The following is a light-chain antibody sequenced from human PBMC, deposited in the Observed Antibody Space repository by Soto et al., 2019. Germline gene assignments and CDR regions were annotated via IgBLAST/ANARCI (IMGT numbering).Light chain of an antibody. CDR3: QQFNTAPLP. CDR1: QDISVY. CDR2: SAS. Sequence: DIQMTQSPSSLSASVGDRVTITCRASQDISVYLAWYQQKPGKVPKLLIYSASTLQSGVPSRFSGSGSGTDFKLTISSLQPEDVATYYCQQFNTAPLPFGQGTRLEI. V-gene: IGKV1-27*01. J-gene: IGKJ5*01.